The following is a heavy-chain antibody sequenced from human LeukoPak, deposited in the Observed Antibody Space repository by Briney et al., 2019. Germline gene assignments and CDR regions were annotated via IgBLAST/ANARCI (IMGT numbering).Heavy chain of an antibody. CDR3: ARDRYSYGLTEYYFDY. Sequence: SETLSLTCSVSGDSTSIYYWNWFRQPPGKGLEWIGYIYYSGSTNYNPSLKSRVTISVDTSKNQFSLKLSSVTAADTAVYYCARDRYSYGLTEYYFDYWGQGTLVTVSS. J-gene: IGHJ4*02. CDR1: GDSTSIYY. D-gene: IGHD5-18*01. V-gene: IGHV4-59*01. CDR2: IYYSGST.